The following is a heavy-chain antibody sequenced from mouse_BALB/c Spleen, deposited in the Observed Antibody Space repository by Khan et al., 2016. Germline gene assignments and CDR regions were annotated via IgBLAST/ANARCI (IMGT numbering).Heavy chain of an antibody. CDR3: AKAAS. CDR2: ILPGTDST. Sequence: QVQLQQSGAELMKPGASVKISCKASGYTFSRYWIEWIKERPGHGLEWIGEILPGTDSTNYNDKFKGKAAFTAESSSSTAYIQLNSLTSEDSAVYYRAKAASWGQCTLVTVSA. J-gene: IGHJ3*01. CDR1: GYTFSRYW. V-gene: IGHV1-9*01.